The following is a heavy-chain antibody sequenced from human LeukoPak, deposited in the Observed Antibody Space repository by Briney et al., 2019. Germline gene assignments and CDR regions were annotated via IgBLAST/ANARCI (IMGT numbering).Heavy chain of an antibody. CDR1: GGSISSYY. J-gene: IGHJ6*03. CDR2: IYYSGST. V-gene: IGHV4-59*01. CDR3: ARTTEGYCSSASCFGFSYSYYMDV. D-gene: IGHD2-2*01. Sequence: PSETLSLTCTVSGGSISSYYWSWIRQPPGKGLEWIGYIYYSGSTNYNPSLKSRVTISVDTSKNQFSLKLSSVFAADTAVYYCARTTEGYCSSASCFGFSYSYYMDVWGKGTTVTISS.